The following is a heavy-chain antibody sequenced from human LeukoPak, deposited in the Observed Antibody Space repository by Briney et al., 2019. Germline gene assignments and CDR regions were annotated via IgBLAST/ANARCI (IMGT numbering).Heavy chain of an antibody. CDR2: ISWNSGSI. J-gene: IGHJ4*02. CDR3: AKDRGPYYYGSGADY. V-gene: IGHV3-9*01. Sequence: QPGGSLRLSCAASGFTFDDYAMHWVRQAPGKGLEWVSGISWNSGSIGYADSVKGRFTISRDNAKNSLYLQMNSLRAEDTALYYCAKDRGPYYYGSGADYWGQGTLVTVSS. D-gene: IGHD3-10*01. CDR1: GFTFDDYA.